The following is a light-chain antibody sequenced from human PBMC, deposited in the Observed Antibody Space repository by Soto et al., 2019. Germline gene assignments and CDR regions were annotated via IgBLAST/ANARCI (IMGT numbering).Light chain of an antibody. V-gene: IGKV3-15*01. CDR2: GAS. CDR3: QQYNIWPQT. J-gene: IGKJ1*01. Sequence: VMTQSPATLSVSPGERATLSCRASQNLRSSLAWYQQKPGQAPRLLIYGASTRATGIPARFSGSGSGTEFTLTISSLQSEDFAVYFCQQYNIWPQTFGQGNKGDI. CDR1: QNLRSS.